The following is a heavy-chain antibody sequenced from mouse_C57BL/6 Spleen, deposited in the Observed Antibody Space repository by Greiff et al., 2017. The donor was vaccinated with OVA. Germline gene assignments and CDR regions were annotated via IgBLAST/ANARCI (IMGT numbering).Heavy chain of an antibody. V-gene: IGHV2-4*01. CDR3: AKKGNYGRSPPYAMDY. D-gene: IGHD1-1*01. Sequence: QVQLQQSGPGLVQPSQSLSITCTVSGFSLTSYGVHWVRQPPGQGLEWLGVIWRGGSTDYNAAFISRLSISKDNSKSQVFFKMNRLQADDTAIYDCAKKGNYGRSPPYAMDYWGQGTSVTVSS. CDR1: GFSLTSYG. CDR2: IWRGGST. J-gene: IGHJ4*01.